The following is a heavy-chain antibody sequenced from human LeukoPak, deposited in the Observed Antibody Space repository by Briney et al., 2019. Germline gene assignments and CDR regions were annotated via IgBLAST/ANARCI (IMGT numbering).Heavy chain of an antibody. CDR3: AKCGGGSSGWPYFDY. Sequence: PGGSLRLSCAASGFTFSSYAMSWVRQAPGKGLEWVSAISGSGGSTYYVDSVKGRFTISRDNSKNTLYLQMNSLRAEDTAVYYCAKCGGGSSGWPYFDYWGQGTLVTVSS. V-gene: IGHV3-23*01. D-gene: IGHD6-19*01. CDR1: GFTFSSYA. J-gene: IGHJ4*02. CDR2: ISGSGGST.